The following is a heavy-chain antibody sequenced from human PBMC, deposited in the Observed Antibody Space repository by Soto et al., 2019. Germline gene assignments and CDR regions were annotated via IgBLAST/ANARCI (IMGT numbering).Heavy chain of an antibody. CDR3: AKADCSRGSCYFDY. Sequence: QVQLVESGGGVVQPGRSLRLSCAASGFTFSSYGMHWVRQAPGKGLEWVAVISYDGSNKYYADSVKGRFTISRDNSKNTLYLQMNSLRAEDTAVYYCAKADCSRGSCYFDYWGQGTLVTVSS. CDR2: ISYDGSNK. J-gene: IGHJ4*02. D-gene: IGHD2-15*01. CDR1: GFTFSSYG. V-gene: IGHV3-30*18.